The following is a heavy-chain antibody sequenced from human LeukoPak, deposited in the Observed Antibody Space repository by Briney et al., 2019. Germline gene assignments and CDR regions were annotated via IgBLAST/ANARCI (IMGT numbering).Heavy chain of an antibody. V-gene: IGHV3-23*01. CDR2: ISGTGDNT. CDR1: GFTFSNYA. Sequence: GGSLRLSCAASGFTFSNYAMRWVRQAPGKGLEWVSYISGTGDNTHYADSVKGRFTITRDNAKQSLYLQMNSLRVEDTAVYHCVRQPDSARYGFDYWGRGTQVTVSS. CDR3: VRQPDSARYGFDY. J-gene: IGHJ4*02. D-gene: IGHD1-14*01.